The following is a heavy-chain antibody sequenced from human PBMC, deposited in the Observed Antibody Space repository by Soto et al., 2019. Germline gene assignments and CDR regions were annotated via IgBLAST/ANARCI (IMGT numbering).Heavy chain of an antibody. CDR2: IHYSGST. V-gene: IGHV4-59*01. J-gene: IGHJ4*02. Sequence: SETLSLTCTVSGGSISGYYWSWIRQPPGKGLEWIGYIHYSGSTIYNPSLKSRVTISVDTSKNQFSLKLSSVTAADTAVYYCARLTFFEYHFDYWGRGTLVTVSS. D-gene: IGHD2-2*01. CDR1: GGSISGYY. CDR3: ARLTFFEYHFDY.